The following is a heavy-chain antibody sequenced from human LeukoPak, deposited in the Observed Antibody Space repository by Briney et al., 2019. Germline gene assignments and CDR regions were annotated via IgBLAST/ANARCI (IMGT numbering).Heavy chain of an antibody. CDR2: IKYDGSEK. CDR3: ARDSVRGRPLVAFDI. V-gene: IGHV3-7*01. Sequence: PGGSLRLSCAASGFTFSTYCMNWLRQAPGKGLESVANIKYDGSEKYYVDSVKGRFTISRDNAENSLHLQMNSLRAEDTAVYYCARDSVRGRPLVAFDIWGQGTMVTVSS. CDR1: GFTFSTYC. D-gene: IGHD6-6*01. J-gene: IGHJ3*02.